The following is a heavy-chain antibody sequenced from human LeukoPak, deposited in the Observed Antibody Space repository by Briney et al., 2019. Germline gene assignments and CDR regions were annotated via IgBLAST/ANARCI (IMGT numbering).Heavy chain of an antibody. V-gene: IGHV3-48*01. CDR2: ISSSSSTI. CDR1: GLILSTYS. J-gene: IGHJ6*03. Sequence: GGSLRLSCAASGLILSTYSMNWVRQAPGKGLEWVSYISSSSSTIYYADSVKGRFTISRDNAENSLYLQMNSLGAEDTAVYYCARDDHYNYYYMDVWGKGTTVTVSS. CDR3: ARDDHYNYYYMDV.